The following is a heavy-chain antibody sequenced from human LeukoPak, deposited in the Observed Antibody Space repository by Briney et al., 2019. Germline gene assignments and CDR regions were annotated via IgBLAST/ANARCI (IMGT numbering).Heavy chain of an antibody. D-gene: IGHD3-16*01. CDR1: GYSINNYYC. J-gene: IGHJ4*02. CDR3: ATCAAYVAEGFDY. Sequence: SETLSLTCVVSGYSINNYYCWNWIRQSPGKGLEWIGSISHGGNTYYNPSVKSRISISLDTSNNQFTLRLTSVTVADTAVYYCATCAAYVAEGFDYWGQGSLVTVSS. CDR2: ISHGGNT. V-gene: IGHV4-38-2*01.